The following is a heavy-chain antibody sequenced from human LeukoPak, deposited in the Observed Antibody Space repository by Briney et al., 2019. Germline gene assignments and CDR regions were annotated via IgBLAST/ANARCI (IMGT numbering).Heavy chain of an antibody. Sequence: SGPALVKPTQPLTLTFTFSGFSLSTSAVGVGWIRQPPVKALEWLAFINWDDDKRYSPPLKSRLTITKDTSKNHVVLTMTNMDPVDTATYYCAHGIFPDYWGQGTLVTVSS. CDR2: INWDDDK. D-gene: IGHD2-15*01. J-gene: IGHJ4*02. CDR3: AHGIFPDY. CDR1: GFSLSTSAVG. V-gene: IGHV2-5*02.